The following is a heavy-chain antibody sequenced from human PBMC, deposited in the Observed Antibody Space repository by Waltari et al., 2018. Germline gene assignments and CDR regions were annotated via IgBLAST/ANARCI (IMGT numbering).Heavy chain of an antibody. CDR1: GFTFSSYS. Sequence: EVQLVESGGGLVKPGGSLRLSCAASGFTFSSYSMTWVRQAPGKGLEWVSSISSSSSYIYYADSVKGRFTISRDNAKNSLYLQMNSLRAEDTAVYYCARESGDGDYFDYWGQGTLVTVSS. V-gene: IGHV3-21*01. J-gene: IGHJ4*02. D-gene: IGHD4-17*01. CDR2: ISSSSSYI. CDR3: ARESGDGDYFDY.